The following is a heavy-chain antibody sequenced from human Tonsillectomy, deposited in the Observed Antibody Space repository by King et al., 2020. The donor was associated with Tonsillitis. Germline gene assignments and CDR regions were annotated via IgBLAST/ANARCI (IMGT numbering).Heavy chain of an antibody. J-gene: IGHJ4*02. V-gene: IGHV3-9*01. CDR2: ISWNSGII. D-gene: IGHD6-6*01. CDR1: GFTFDDYA. CDR3: VKSIDSSSWGVPQTAFDY. Sequence: VQLVESGGGLVQPGRSLRLSCAASGFTFDDYAMHWVRQGPGKGLEWVSSISWNSGIIEHADSVKGRFTISRENAKNYLYLQMNSLRAEDTALYYCVKSIDSSSWGVPQTAFDYWGQGTQVFVSS.